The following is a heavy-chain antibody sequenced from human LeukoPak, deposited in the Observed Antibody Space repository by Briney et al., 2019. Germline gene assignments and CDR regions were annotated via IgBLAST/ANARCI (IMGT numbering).Heavy chain of an antibody. J-gene: IGHJ6*03. CDR2: IYSGGST. CDR1: GFTVSSNY. D-gene: IGHD6-6*01. Sequence: GGSLRLSCAASGFTVSSNYMSWVRQAPGKGLEWVSVIYSGGSTYYADSVKGRFTISRDNSKNTLYLQMGSLRAEDMAVYYCARPSSSIAARRGRTYYYMDVWGKGTTVTVSS. CDR3: ARPSSSIAARRGRTYYYMDV. V-gene: IGHV3-53*05.